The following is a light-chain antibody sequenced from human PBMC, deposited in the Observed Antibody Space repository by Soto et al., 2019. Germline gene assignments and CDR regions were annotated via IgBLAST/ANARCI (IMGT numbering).Light chain of an antibody. CDR1: HGRLHITGETF. CDR2: ELS. V-gene: IGKV2D-29*02. Sequence: DVVMTQPPLSLSVAPGQPASISCKCIHGRLHITGETFLFWYLQKPGQSPQLLIYELSTRVSGVPDRFSGSGSGTDFTLEISRVETDDVGIYYCMQSTQLPPTFGQGTRLEI. CDR3: MQSTQLPPT. J-gene: IGKJ5*01.